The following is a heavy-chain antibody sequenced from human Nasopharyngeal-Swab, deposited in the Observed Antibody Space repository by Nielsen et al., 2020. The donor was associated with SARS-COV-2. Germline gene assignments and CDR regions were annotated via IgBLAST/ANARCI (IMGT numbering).Heavy chain of an antibody. D-gene: IGHD3-10*01. Sequence: WIRQPPGKGMEWVAVIWYDGSNKYYADSVKGRFTISRDNSKNTLYLQMNSLRAEDTAVEYCERDPGEGGGGGKTEDWGQGT. CDR3: ERDPGEGGGGGKTED. J-gene: IGHJ4*02. CDR2: IWYDGSNK. V-gene: IGHV3-33*01.